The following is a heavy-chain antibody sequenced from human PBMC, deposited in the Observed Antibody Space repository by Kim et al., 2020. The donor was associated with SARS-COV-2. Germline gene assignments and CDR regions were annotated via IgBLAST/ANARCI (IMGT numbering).Heavy chain of an antibody. D-gene: IGHD6-19*01. CDR3: ARLGAGTFIVYYYGMDV. CDR2: IYYSGST. J-gene: IGHJ6*02. Sequence: SETLSLTCTVSGGSISSSSYYWGWIRQPPGKGLEWIGSIYYSGSTYYNPSLKSRVTISVDTSKNQFSLKLSSVTAADTAVYYCARLGAGTFIVYYYGMDVWGQGTTVTVSS. V-gene: IGHV4-39*01. CDR1: GGSISSSSYY.